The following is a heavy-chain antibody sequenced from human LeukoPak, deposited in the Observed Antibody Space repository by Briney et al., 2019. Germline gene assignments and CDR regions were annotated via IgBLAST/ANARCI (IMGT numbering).Heavy chain of an antibody. J-gene: IGHJ4*02. CDR2: ISDSGDRA. V-gene: IGHV3-23*01. D-gene: IGHD3-10*01. CDR3: AKQTTGCSGSGVDY. CDR1: GFTFSSYA. Sequence: GGSLRLSCAASGFTFSSYAMSWVRQAPGKGLEGVSGISDSGDRAHYADSVKGRFTISRDNSKNTLYLQMNSLRAEDTAVYFCAKQTTGCSGSGVDYWGQGTLVTVSS.